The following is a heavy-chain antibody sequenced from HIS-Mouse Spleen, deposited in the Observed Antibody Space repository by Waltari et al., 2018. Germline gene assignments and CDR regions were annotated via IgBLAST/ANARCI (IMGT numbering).Heavy chain of an antibody. CDR1: GGSISSYY. D-gene: IGHD4-17*01. J-gene: IGHJ6*02. CDR2: IYTRGST. CDR3: AREDYGDYYYYGMDV. V-gene: IGHV4-4*07. Sequence: QVQLQESGPGLVKPSETLSLTCTVSGGSISSYYWSWIRQPAGKGLEWIGRIYTRGSTNYHPPLKRRVTVSVDTSKNQFSLKLSSVTAADTAVYYCAREDYGDYYYYGMDVWGQGTTVTVSS.